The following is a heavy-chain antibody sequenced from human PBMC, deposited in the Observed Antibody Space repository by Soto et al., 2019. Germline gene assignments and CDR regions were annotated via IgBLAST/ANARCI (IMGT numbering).Heavy chain of an antibody. D-gene: IGHD3-3*01. V-gene: IGHV3-15*07. CDR2: IKSKTDGGTT. J-gene: IGHJ6*02. CDR1: GFTFSNAW. CDR3: TTAHYDLWSGYPNPYGMDV. Sequence: TGGSLRLSCAASGFTFSNAWMNWVRQAPGKGLEWVGRIKSKTDGGTTDYAAPVKGRFTISRDDSKNTLYLQMNSLKTEDTAVYYCTTAHYDLWSGYPNPYGMDVWGQGTTVTVSS.